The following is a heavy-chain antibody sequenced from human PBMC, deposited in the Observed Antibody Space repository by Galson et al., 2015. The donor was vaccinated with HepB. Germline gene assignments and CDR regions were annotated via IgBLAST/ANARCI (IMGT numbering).Heavy chain of an antibody. CDR2: IDPVDSYT. Sequence: SGAEVKKPGESLRISCQGSGYNFTNYWVTWVRQMPGEGLEWMGKIDPVDSYTNYSPSFQGHVTISTDKSISTAYLQWSSLKASDTAMYYCASQAIGYSRRVDGFDLWGQGTLVTLSS. D-gene: IGHD6-13*01. J-gene: IGHJ3*01. CDR3: ASQAIGYSRRVDGFDL. V-gene: IGHV5-10-1*01. CDR1: GYNFTNYW.